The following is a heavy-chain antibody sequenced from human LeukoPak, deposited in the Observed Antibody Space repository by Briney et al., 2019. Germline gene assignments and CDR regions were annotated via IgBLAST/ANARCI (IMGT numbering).Heavy chain of an antibody. CDR1: GYTLTELS. Sequence: ASVKVSCKVSGYTLTELSMHWVRQPPGKGLEWMGGFDPEDGETIYAQKFRGRVTMTEDTSTDTAYMELSSLRSEDTAVYYCAVPAAHYYYMDVWGKGTTVTISS. CDR2: FDPEDGET. V-gene: IGHV1-24*01. CDR3: AVPAAHYYYMDV. D-gene: IGHD2-2*01. J-gene: IGHJ6*03.